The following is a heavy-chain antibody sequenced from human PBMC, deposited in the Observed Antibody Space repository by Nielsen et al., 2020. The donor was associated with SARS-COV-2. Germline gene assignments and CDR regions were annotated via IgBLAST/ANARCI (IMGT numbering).Heavy chain of an antibody. J-gene: IGHJ3*02. Sequence: GESLKISCEASGFTFTSYTMTWVRQTPEKGLEWVSAISSSGSNTYYADSVKGRFTISRDNSKNTLYLQMNSLRAEDTAVYYCAKLGMGYYDSSGYYSDAFDIWGQGTMVTVSS. CDR2: ISSSGSNT. CDR3: AKLGMGYYDSSGYYSDAFDI. CDR1: GFTFTSYT. D-gene: IGHD3-22*01. V-gene: IGHV3-23*01.